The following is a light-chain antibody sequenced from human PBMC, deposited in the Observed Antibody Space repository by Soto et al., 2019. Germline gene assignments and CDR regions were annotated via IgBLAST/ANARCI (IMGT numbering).Light chain of an antibody. CDR3: QQYVTSPRT. Sequence: EIVLTQSPGTLSLSPGERATLSCRASQSVSSSYLAWYQQKPGQAPRLLMYATSNRATDIPDRFSGSGSGTDFTLTISRLEPEDFAVYCCQQYVTSPRTFGQGTKVEIK. J-gene: IGKJ1*01. V-gene: IGKV3-20*01. CDR2: ATS. CDR1: QSVSSSY.